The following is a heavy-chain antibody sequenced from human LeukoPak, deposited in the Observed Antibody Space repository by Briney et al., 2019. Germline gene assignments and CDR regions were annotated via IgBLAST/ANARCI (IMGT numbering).Heavy chain of an antibody. Sequence: GGSLRLSCAASGFTFSSYEMNWVRQAPGKGLEWVGFIRSIIYGGTPEYAASVKGRFTISRDDSRGIAYLQMNSLNTEDTAVYYCTRDQTPYYWGQGTLVTVSS. CDR1: GFTFSSYE. J-gene: IGHJ4*02. CDR3: TRDQTPYY. CDR2: IRSIIYGGTP. V-gene: IGHV3-49*04.